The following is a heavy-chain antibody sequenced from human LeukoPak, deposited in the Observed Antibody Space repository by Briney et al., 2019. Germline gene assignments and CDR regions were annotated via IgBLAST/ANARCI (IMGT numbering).Heavy chain of an antibody. CDR2: ISVSNGDT. V-gene: IGHV1-18*01. D-gene: IGHD3-22*01. CDR1: GFRFSTSA. CDR3: VRDRARIEVVTTTSNFFDP. J-gene: IGHJ5*02. Sequence: ASVKVSCKTSGFRFSTSAISWVRQVPGQGLEWMGWISVSNGDTNYAQNLQGRVTMTTDTSTSTAHLELRSLRSDDTAGYYCVRDRARIEVVTTTSNFFDPWGQGTLVTVSS.